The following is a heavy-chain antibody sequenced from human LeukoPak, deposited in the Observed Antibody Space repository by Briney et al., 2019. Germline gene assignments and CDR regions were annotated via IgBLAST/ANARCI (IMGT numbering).Heavy chain of an antibody. Sequence: GGSLRLSCAASGFTFSTYSMNWVRQTPGKGLEWVSYISSSSSTILYADSVKGRFTISRDNSKNTLYLQMNSLRAEDTAVYYCARDQSSGYYYFDYWGQGTLVTVSS. CDR2: ISSSSSTI. J-gene: IGHJ4*02. CDR3: ARDQSSGYYYFDY. V-gene: IGHV3-48*01. CDR1: GFTFSTYS. D-gene: IGHD3-22*01.